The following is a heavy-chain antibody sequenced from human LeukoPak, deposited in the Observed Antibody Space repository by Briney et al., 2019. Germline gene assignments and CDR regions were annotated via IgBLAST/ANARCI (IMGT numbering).Heavy chain of an antibody. J-gene: IGHJ3*02. CDR2: IYYTGST. Sequence: WETLSLTCTVSGGSMSDYYWSWIRQPPGKGLEWIGYIYYTGSTDYNPSLKDRVTISIDTSENQFSLKLSSVTAADTTLYYCARDYTMTHASDIWGQGTLVTVSS. D-gene: IGHD3-22*01. CDR1: GGSMSDYY. V-gene: IGHV4-59*01. CDR3: ARDYTMTHASDI.